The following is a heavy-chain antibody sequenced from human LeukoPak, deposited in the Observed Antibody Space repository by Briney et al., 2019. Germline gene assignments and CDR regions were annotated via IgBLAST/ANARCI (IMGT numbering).Heavy chain of an antibody. CDR3: ARDAARGYSYDREGYNWFDP. CDR1: GFTFSSYA. V-gene: IGHV3-23*01. Sequence: GRSLRLSCAASGFTFSSYAMSWVRQAPGKGLEWVSSISGSGDKTYYADSVKGQFTISRDNSKNTLYLQMNSLRAEDTAVYYCARDAARGYSYDREGYNWFDPWGQGTLVTVSS. D-gene: IGHD5-18*01. CDR2: ISGSGDKT. J-gene: IGHJ5*02.